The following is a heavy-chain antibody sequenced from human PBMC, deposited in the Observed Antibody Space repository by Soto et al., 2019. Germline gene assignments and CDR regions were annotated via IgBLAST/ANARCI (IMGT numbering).Heavy chain of an antibody. D-gene: IGHD3-16*02. V-gene: IGHV3-7*01. CDR3: ARALY. Sequence: EVQMVESGGGLVQPGGSLRLSCIASGFTFSGEWMSWVRQAPGKGPEWVANINQDGSVKDYVDSVKGRFTISRDNARNSMFLQMNSLRAEDTAVYYCARALYWGQGTLVTVSS. CDR2: INQDGSVK. J-gene: IGHJ4*02. CDR1: GFTFSGEW.